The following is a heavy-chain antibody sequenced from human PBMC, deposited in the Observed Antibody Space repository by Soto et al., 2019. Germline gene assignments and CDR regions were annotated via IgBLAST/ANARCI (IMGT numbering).Heavy chain of an antibody. CDR1: GYSISNDYY. J-gene: IGHJ4*02. CDR3: ARDFGKYVATIYFDN. V-gene: IGHV4-38-2*02. CDR2: MHHSGTT. Sequence: SETLSLTCAVSGYSISNDYYWGWIRQTPGKGLEWIGAMHHSGTTYYNPSLKSRVIMSVDTSKNQFSLQLRSVTAADTAVYYCARDFGKYVATIYFDNWGQGALVTV. D-gene: IGHD5-12*01.